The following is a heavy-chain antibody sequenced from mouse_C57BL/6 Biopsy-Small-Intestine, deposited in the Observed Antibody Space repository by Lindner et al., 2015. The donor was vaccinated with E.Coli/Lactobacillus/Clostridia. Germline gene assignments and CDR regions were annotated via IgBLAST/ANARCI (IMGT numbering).Heavy chain of an antibody. Sequence: SVKVSCKASGYIFTSYYMHWVRQAPGQGLEWMGVINLSGGSTNYSQKFQGRVTITRDTSTSTVYMEVGSLRSEDTAVYYCARSLSTFLYRGSYFDYWGQGTLVTVSS. CDR3: ARSLSTFLYRGSYFDY. D-gene: IGHD1-1*02. J-gene: IGHJ4*01. CDR1: GYIFTSYY. CDR2: INLSGGST. V-gene: IGHV1-55*01.